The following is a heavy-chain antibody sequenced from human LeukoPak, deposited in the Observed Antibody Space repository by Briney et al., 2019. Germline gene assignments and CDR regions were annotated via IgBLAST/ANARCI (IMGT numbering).Heavy chain of an antibody. CDR1: GDSISTYY. CDR3: ARLADGHNLRYFDY. Sequence: SETLSLTCTVSGDSISTYYWTWIRQPPGKGLEWIGYIYYSGSTYYNPSLKSRVTISADTSKNQFSLKLSSVTAADTAVYYCARLADGHNLRYFDYWGQGTLVTVSS. J-gene: IGHJ4*02. CDR2: IYYSGST. D-gene: IGHD5-24*01. V-gene: IGHV4-59*08.